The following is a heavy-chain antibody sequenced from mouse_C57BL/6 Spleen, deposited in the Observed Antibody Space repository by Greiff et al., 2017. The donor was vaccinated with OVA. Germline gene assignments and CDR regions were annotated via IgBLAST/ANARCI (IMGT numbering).Heavy chain of an antibody. CDR3: ARDHYGNYAMDY. V-gene: IGHV5-4*01. CDR2: ISDGGSYT. Sequence: EVMLVESGGGLVKPGGSLKLSCAASGFTFSSYAMSWVRQTPEERLEWVATISDGGSYTYYPDNVKGRFTISRDNAKNNLYLQMSHLKSEDTAMYYCARDHYGNYAMDYWGQGTSVTVSS. J-gene: IGHJ4*01. CDR1: GFTFSSYA. D-gene: IGHD2-1*01.